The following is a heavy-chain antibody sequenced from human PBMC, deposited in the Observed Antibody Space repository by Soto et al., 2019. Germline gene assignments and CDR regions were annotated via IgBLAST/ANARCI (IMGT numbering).Heavy chain of an antibody. D-gene: IGHD3-16*02. J-gene: IGHJ3*02. V-gene: IGHV3-21*01. CDR3: ARESGSFFAAGRYDYIWGSYPDGDAFDI. CDR1: GFTLSSYS. Sequence: GGSLRLSCAASGFTLSSYSMNWVRQAPGKGLEWVSSISSSSSYIYYADSVKGRFTISRDNAKNSLYLQMNSLRAEDTAVYYCARESGSFFAAGRYDYIWGSYPDGDAFDIWGQGTMVTVSS. CDR2: ISSSSSYI.